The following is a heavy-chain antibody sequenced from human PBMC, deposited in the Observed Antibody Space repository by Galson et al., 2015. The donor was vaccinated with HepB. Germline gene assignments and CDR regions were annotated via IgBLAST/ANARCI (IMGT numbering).Heavy chain of an antibody. CDR1: GFVFSEYG. D-gene: IGHD3-10*01. Sequence: SLRLSCAASGFVFSEYGMHWVCQPPGKALEWVAVVAHDGTVQYYADSVKGRFTVSRDNSKNTMYLQLNSPRPEDAGLYYCAKEPGPRASPWYFDLWGRGTLVTVSS. CDR3: AKEPGPRASPWYFDL. CDR2: VAHDGTVQ. J-gene: IGHJ2*01. V-gene: IGHV3-30*18.